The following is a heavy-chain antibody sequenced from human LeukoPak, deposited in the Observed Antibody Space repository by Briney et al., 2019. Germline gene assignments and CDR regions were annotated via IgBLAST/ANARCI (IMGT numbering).Heavy chain of an antibody. J-gene: IGHJ4*02. CDR2: IKQDGSEK. CDR1: GFIFSGYW. D-gene: IGHD2-15*01. V-gene: IGHV3-7*01. CDR3: AGGGGLLIDS. Sequence: GGSLRLSCAASGFIFSGYWMNWVRQAPGKGLEWVANIKQDGSEKYYVDSVKGRFTISRDNAKNSLYLQMNSLSAEDTAVYYCAGGGGLLIDSWGQGTLVTVSS.